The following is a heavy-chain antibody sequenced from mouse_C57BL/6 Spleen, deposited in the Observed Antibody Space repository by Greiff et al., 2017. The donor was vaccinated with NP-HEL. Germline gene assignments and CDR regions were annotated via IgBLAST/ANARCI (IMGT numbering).Heavy chain of an antibody. CDR2: ISNLAYSI. J-gene: IGHJ4*01. CDR3: ARHGPYAMDY. Sequence: EVHLVESGGGLVQPGGSLKLSCAASGFTFSDYGMPWVRQAPRKGPEWVAFISNLAYSIYYADTVTGRFTISRENAKNTLYLEMSSLRSEDTAMYYCARHGPYAMDYWGQGTSVTVSS. CDR1: GFTFSDYG. V-gene: IGHV5-15*01.